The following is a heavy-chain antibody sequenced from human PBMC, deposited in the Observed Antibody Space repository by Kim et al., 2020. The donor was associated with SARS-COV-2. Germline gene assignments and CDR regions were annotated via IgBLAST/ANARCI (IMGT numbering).Heavy chain of an antibody. V-gene: IGHV4-39*01. Sequence: YYNPPLKSRVTMSADTSKNQFFLKLSSVTAADTAVYYCARIYSSYFYMDVWGKGTSVTVSS. CDR3: ARIYSSYFYMDV. J-gene: IGHJ6*03.